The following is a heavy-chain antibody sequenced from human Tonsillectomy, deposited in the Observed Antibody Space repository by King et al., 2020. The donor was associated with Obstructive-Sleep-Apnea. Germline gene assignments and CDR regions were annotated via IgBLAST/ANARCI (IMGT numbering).Heavy chain of an antibody. Sequence: VQLVESGGGLVQPGGSLRLSCAASGFTFSSYDMHWVRQATGKGLEWVSGIGTAGDTYYPGSVKGRFTISSENAKNSLYLQMNSLRAGDTAVYYCARTFLSYSSRWYIGYWGQGTLVTVSS. CDR1: GFTFSSYD. J-gene: IGHJ4*02. CDR3: ARTFLSYSSRWYIGY. V-gene: IGHV3-13*01. D-gene: IGHD6-13*01. CDR2: IGTAGDT.